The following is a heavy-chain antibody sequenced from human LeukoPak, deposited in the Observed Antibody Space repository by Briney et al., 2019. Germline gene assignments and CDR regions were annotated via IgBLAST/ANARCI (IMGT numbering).Heavy chain of an antibody. J-gene: IGHJ4*02. Sequence: PGGSLRLSCAASGFVFPSYVMNWVRQAPGKGLEWVSAMSGRFGNIYYADSVKGRFAISRDNSGNMVYLQMNNLRAEDTAVYYCARGGYNYYFEDWGQGTLVTVSS. D-gene: IGHD5-24*01. CDR2: MSGRFGNI. CDR1: GFVFPSYV. CDR3: ARGGYNYYFED. V-gene: IGHV3-23*01.